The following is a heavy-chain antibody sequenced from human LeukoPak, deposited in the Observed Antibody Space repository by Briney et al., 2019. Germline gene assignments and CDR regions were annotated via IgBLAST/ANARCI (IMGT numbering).Heavy chain of an antibody. CDR3: ARVPDDYSTDYYYYMDV. V-gene: IGHV1-18*01. CDR1: GYTFTNYG. J-gene: IGHJ6*03. CDR2: ISADNGNT. Sequence: GASVKVSCKTSGYTFTNYGINWVRQAPGQGLEWMGWISADNGNTNYGQKVKDRVTMTTDTSTSTAYMELRSLRSDDTAVYYCARVPDDYSTDYYYYMDVWGKGTTVTVSS. D-gene: IGHD4-11*01.